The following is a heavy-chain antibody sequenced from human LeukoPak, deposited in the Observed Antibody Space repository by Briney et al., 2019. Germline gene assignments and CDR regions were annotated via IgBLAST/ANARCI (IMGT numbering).Heavy chain of an antibody. J-gene: IGHJ4*02. CDR2: IYSGGST. D-gene: IGHD6-19*01. Sequence: GGSLRLSCAASGFTVSSNYMSWVRQAPAKGLEWVSVIYSGGSTYYADSVKGRFTISRDNSKNTLYLQMNSLRAEDTAVYHCAREQWLARGYFDYWGQGTLVTVSS. CDR1: GFTVSSNY. CDR3: AREQWLARGYFDY. V-gene: IGHV3-66*01.